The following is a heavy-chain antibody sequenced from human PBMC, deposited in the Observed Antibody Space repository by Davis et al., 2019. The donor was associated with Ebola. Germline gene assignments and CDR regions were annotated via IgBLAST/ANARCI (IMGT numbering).Heavy chain of an antibody. Sequence: ASVKVSCKASGYSFTDYFMHWVRQAPGQGLEWMGRIDPKLGDTNYAQKFQDRVTMTRDTSTSTAYMELIRLKSDDTAVYYCARDRGYGDWGQGTLVTVSS. J-gene: IGHJ4*02. V-gene: IGHV1-2*06. CDR3: ARDRGYGD. CDR1: GYSFTDYF. CDR2: IDPKLGDT. D-gene: IGHD5-12*01.